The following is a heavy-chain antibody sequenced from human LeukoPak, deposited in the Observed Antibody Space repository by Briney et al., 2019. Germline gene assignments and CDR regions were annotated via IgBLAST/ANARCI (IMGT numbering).Heavy chain of an antibody. CDR2: INHSGST. Sequence: SETLSLTCAVYGGPFSGYYRRWVRQPPGKGLEWIGEINHSGSTNYNPSLKSRVTISVDTSKNQFSLKLSSVTAADTAVYYCARVARYCSDGSCRTRFDPWGQGTLVTVSS. D-gene: IGHD2-15*01. J-gene: IGHJ5*02. V-gene: IGHV4-34*01. CDR3: ARVARYCSDGSCRTRFDP. CDR1: GGPFSGYY.